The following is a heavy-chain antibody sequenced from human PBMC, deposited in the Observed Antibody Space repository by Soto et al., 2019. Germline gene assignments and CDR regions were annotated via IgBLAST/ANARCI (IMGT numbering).Heavy chain of an antibody. CDR1: GGSISRYY. D-gene: IGHD6-19*01. V-gene: IGHV4-59*01. CDR3: ARDSGRRGVGPSSGWYRYYYGMDV. Sequence: PLETLSLTCTVSGGSISRYYWSWIRQPPGKGLEWIGYIYYSGSTNYNPSLKSRVTISVDTSKNQFSLKLSSVTAADTAVYYCARDSGRRGVGPSSGWYRYYYGMDVWGQGTTVTVSS. J-gene: IGHJ6*02. CDR2: IYYSGST.